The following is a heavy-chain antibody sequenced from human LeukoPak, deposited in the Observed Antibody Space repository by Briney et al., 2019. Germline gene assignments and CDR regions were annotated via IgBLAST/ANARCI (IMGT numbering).Heavy chain of an antibody. D-gene: IGHD3-10*01. J-gene: IGHJ6*02. CDR3: AKALWFGEFVAGTVYYHYGMDV. CDR1: GFTFSSYW. CDR2: ISYDGSKK. Sequence: PGGSLRLSCAASGFTFSSYWMHWVRQAPGKGLDWVAVISYDGSKKYYANSVRGRFTISRDNSKNTLYLQMNNLRAEDTAVYYCAKALWFGEFVAGTVYYHYGMDVWGQGTTVTVSS. V-gene: IGHV3-30*18.